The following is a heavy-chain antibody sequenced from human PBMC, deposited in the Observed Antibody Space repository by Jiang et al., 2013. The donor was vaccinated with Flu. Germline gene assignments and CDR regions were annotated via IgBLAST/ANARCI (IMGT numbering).Heavy chain of an antibody. Sequence: GPGLVKPSQTLSLTCTVSGGSINIGGYYWTWVRQRPGKGLEWIAYIYYNDRVDYNPSLKSRVTLSLDRQKDRFSLKLSSVTAADTATYYCARGLRNNWFDP. D-gene: IGHD2-21*01. CDR3: ARGLRNNWFDP. CDR1: GGSINIGGYY. V-gene: IGHV4-31*03. J-gene: IGHJ5*02. CDR2: IYYNDRV.